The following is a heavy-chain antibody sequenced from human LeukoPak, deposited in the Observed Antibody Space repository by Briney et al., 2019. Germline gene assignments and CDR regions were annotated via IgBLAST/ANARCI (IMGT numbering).Heavy chain of an antibody. CDR1: GFTFSSYA. CDR2: ISASGGTT. V-gene: IGHV3-23*01. Sequence: PGGSLTLSCAASGFTFSSYAMSWVRQPPGKGLEWVSAISASGGTTYYADSVKGRFTIFRDNSNNTLYLEMNSLRAEATALYYCAAAPSLDVDTAMVYYYGMHLWGRETRVSVTS. D-gene: IGHD5-18*01. J-gene: IGHJ6*02. CDR3: AAAPSLDVDTAMVYYYGMHL.